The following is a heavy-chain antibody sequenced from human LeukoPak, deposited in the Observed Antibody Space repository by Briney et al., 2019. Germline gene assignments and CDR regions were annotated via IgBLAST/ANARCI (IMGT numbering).Heavy chain of an antibody. CDR1: GGTFSSYA. CDR2: IIPILGIA. CDR3: ASDPSSSWHYWYFDL. V-gene: IGHV1-69*04. J-gene: IGHJ2*01. Sequence: SVKVSCKASGGTFSSYAISWVRQAPGQGLEWMGRIIPILGIANYAQKFQGRVTITADKSTSTAYMELSSLRSEDTAVYYCASDPSSSWHYWYFDLWGRGTLVTVSS. D-gene: IGHD6-13*01.